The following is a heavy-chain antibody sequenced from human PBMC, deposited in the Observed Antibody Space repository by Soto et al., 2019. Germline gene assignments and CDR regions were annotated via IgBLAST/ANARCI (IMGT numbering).Heavy chain of an antibody. J-gene: IGHJ5*02. V-gene: IGHV6-1*01. CDR2: TYYRSKWYN. CDR1: GDSVSSNSAA. D-gene: IGHD6-13*01. Sequence: SQTLSLTCAISGDSVSSNSAAWNWIRQSPSRGLEWLGRTYYRSKWYNDYAVSVKSRITINPDTSKNQFSLQLNSVTPEDTAVYYCARDFRVSYSSPGVSFDPWGQGTLVTVSS. CDR3: ARDFRVSYSSPGVSFDP.